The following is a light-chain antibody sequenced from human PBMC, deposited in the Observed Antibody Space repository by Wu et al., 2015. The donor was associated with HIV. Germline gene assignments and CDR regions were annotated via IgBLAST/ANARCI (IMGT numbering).Light chain of an antibody. CDR2: DAS. CDR3: QESYNTIFPYT. J-gene: IGKJ2*01. V-gene: IGKV3-15*01. Sequence: EELMTQSPATLSVSPGERVTLSCRASQSIDNNLAWYQQIPGQAPRLLIYDASTRATGVPARFSGSGSDTDFTLTINSLQPEDFATYYCQESYNTIFPYTFGQGTTLAIK. CDR1: QSIDNN.